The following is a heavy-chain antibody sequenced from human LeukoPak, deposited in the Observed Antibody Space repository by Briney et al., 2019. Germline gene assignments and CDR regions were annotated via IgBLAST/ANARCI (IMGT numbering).Heavy chain of an antibody. Sequence: SETLSLTCAVYGGSFSGYYWSWIRQPPAKGLEWIGEINHSGSTNYNPSLKSRVTISVDTSKNQFSLKLSSVTAADTAVYYCARTRQGPIVVVPAARRGYNWFDPWGQGTLVTVSS. J-gene: IGHJ5*02. CDR3: ARTRQGPIVVVPAARRGYNWFDP. D-gene: IGHD2-2*01. V-gene: IGHV4-34*01. CDR1: GGSFSGYY. CDR2: INHSGST.